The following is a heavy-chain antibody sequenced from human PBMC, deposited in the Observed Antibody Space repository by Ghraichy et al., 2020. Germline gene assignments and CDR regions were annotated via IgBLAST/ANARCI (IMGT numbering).Heavy chain of an antibody. CDR2: IYGNGGGT. CDR3: AKERIALADYYYGMDV. Sequence: GGSLRLSCAATGFTFNNYDMSWVRQAPGKGLEWVSSIYGNGGGTFYTDSVKGRFTISRDNSKNTLYLQMNSLRADDTAVYYCAKERIALADYYYGMDVWGQGTTVTVS. CDR1: GFTFNNYD. D-gene: IGHD6-19*01. V-gene: IGHV3-23*01. J-gene: IGHJ6*02.